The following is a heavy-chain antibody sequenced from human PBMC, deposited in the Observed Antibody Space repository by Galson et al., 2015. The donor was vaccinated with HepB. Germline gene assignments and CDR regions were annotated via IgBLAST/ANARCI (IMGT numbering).Heavy chain of an antibody. CDR2: IKSKTDGGTT. CDR3: TTERLAMERPPRFDY. Sequence: SLRLSCAASGFTFSNAWMSWVRQAPGKGLEWVGRIKSKTDGGTTDYAAPVKGRFTISRDDSKNTLCLQMNSLKTEDTAVYYCTTERLAMERPPRFDYWGQGTLVTVSS. CDR1: GFTFSNAW. D-gene: IGHD3-9*01. J-gene: IGHJ4*02. V-gene: IGHV3-15*01.